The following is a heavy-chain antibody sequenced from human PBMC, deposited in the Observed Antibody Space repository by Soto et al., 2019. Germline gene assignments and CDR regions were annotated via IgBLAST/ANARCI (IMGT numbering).Heavy chain of an antibody. CDR3: AKGGLYYDILTGDPNRHYYYSGMDV. V-gene: IGHV3-15*01. CDR1: GFTFSNAW. Sequence: GGSLRLSCAASGFTFSNAWMSWVRQAPGKGLEWVGRIKSKADGGTTDYAAPVKGRFTISRDDSKNTLYLQMNSLRAEDTAVYYCAKGGLYYDILTGDPNRHYYYSGMDVWGQGTTVTVSS. J-gene: IGHJ6*02. CDR2: IKSKADGGTT. D-gene: IGHD3-9*01.